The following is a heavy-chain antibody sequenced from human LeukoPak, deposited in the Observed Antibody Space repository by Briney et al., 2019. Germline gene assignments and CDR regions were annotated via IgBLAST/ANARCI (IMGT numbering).Heavy chain of an antibody. J-gene: IGHJ4*02. CDR1: GFIFDDYA. V-gene: IGHV3-9*01. CDR3: AKGRVVPAAMPPNAPFDY. D-gene: IGHD2-2*01. Sequence: PGGSLRLSCAASGFIFDDYAMHWVRQAPGKGLEWVSGISWNSGNIGYADSVKGRFTVARDNSKNTLYLQMNSLRAEDTAVYYCAKGRVVPAAMPPNAPFDYWGQGTLVTVSS. CDR2: ISWNSGNI.